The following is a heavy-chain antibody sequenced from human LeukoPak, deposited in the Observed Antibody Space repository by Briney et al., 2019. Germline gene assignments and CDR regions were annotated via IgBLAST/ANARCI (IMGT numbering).Heavy chain of an antibody. CDR3: ARFYMNLTRSIWGRFDS. D-gene: IGHD3-16*01. CDR2: IYPGDSHT. J-gene: IGHJ5*01. Sequence: GESLKISCKTSGYTPTNYWIAWVREMPGQGLEWMGIIYPGDSHTRYSPSSQGQVTISADKSITTAYLQWSSLKASDTAIYYCARFYMNLTRSIWGRFDSWGQGTLVTVSS. V-gene: IGHV5-51*01. CDR1: GYTPTNYW.